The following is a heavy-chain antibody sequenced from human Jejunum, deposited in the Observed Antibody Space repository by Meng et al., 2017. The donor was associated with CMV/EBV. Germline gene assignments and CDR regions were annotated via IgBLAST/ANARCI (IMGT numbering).Heavy chain of an antibody. CDR1: GDSISSGYYS. D-gene: IGHD3-10*01. V-gene: IGHV4-30-4*08. J-gene: IGHJ4*02. CDR2: IYYNGNA. CDR3: ARGGIFRGIDY. Sequence: QGQLQRSGQRLVKPSTTLSLTCTVSGDSISSGYYSWNWIRQSPGKGLERIGYIYYNGNAYYNPSLQSRVSISVDTSKNEFSLNLNSVTAADTALYFCARGGIFRGIDYWGQGTLVTVSS.